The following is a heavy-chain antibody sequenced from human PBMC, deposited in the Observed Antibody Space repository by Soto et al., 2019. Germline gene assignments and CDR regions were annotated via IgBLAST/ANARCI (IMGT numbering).Heavy chain of an antibody. Sequence: EVQLVESGGGLVRPGGSLRLSCAASGLAFRSLLMSWVRQAPGRGLEWVANINQDGRDTYYSDSVRDRFTISRDNAANSLFLHMNSLGAEDTAVYYCATYHDDEWESYRHRYWGQGTLVTVSS. CDR3: ATYHDDEWESYRHRY. V-gene: IGHV3-7*01. J-gene: IGHJ4*02. D-gene: IGHD3-16*02. CDR2: INQDGRDT. CDR1: GLAFRSLL.